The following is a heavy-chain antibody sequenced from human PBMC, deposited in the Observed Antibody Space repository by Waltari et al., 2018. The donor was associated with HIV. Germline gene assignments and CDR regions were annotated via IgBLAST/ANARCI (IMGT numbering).Heavy chain of an antibody. V-gene: IGHV3-15*01. Sequence: EVQLVESGGGLVKPGGSLGLSCAASGFTFSNAWMNWVRPAPGKGLEWVGRIKSKTDGGTTDYAAPVKGRFTISRDDSKNTLYLQLNSLKTEDTAVYYCATAGSTGTTRGYWGQGTLVTVSS. D-gene: IGHD1-1*01. J-gene: IGHJ4*02. CDR1: GFTFSNAW. CDR2: IKSKTDGGTT. CDR3: ATAGSTGTTRGY.